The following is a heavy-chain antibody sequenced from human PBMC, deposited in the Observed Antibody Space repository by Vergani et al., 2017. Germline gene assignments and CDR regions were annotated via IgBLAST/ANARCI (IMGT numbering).Heavy chain of an antibody. CDR3: AKDNIVATIHYYFDY. D-gene: IGHD5-12*01. J-gene: IGHJ4*02. Sequence: EVQLVESGGGLVQPGGSLRLSCAASGSTFSSYAMNWVRQAPGKGLEWVSYISRSSSTIYYADSVKGRFTISRDNSKNTLYLQMNSLRAEDTAVYYCAKDNIVATIHYYFDYWGQGTLVTVSS. V-gene: IGHV3-48*01. CDR1: GSTFSSYA. CDR2: ISRSSSTI.